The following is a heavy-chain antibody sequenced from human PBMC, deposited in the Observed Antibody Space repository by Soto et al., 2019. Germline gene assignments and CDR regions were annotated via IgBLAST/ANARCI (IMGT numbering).Heavy chain of an antibody. V-gene: IGHV4-30-4*01. CDR3: ARYTNFSPYYHGVDV. CDR2: IYYSGNT. CDR1: GVSISSGDYY. D-gene: IGHD2-8*01. J-gene: IGHJ6*02. Sequence: QVQLQESGPRLVKPSQSVSLTCTVSGVSISSGDYYWSWIRQPPGKGLEWIGYIYYSGNTNYAPSLGSRLTISIDTSRNQFSLHLMSVTAADTAIYYCARYTNFSPYYHGVDVWGQGTTVTVSS.